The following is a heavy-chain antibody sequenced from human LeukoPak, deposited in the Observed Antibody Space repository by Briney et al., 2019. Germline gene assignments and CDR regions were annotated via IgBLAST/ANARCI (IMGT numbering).Heavy chain of an antibody. J-gene: IGHJ4*02. V-gene: IGHV1-2*02. Sequence: ASVKVSCKASGYTFSDYYVHWVRQAPGQGLEWMGWINPSSGGTNYAQKFQGRVTMTRDTAISTAYMELSRLTSDDTAVYYCARSSRYDIWTGYPYWGQGTLVTVSP. CDR1: GYTFSDYY. D-gene: IGHD3-9*01. CDR2: INPSSGGT. CDR3: ARSSRYDIWTGYPY.